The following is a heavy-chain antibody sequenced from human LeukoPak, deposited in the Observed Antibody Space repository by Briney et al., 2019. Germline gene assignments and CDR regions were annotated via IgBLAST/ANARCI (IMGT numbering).Heavy chain of an antibody. Sequence: SQTLSLTCAISGDSVSCNSAAWNWIRQSPSRGLEWLGRTYYRSKWYNDYAVSVKSRITINPDTSKNQFSLQLNSVTPEDTAVYYCARASNSSYCSSTSCFPSFDYWGQGTLVTVSS. V-gene: IGHV6-1*01. CDR2: TYYRSKWYN. CDR3: ARASNSSYCSSTSCFPSFDY. J-gene: IGHJ4*02. D-gene: IGHD2-2*01. CDR1: GDSVSCNSAA.